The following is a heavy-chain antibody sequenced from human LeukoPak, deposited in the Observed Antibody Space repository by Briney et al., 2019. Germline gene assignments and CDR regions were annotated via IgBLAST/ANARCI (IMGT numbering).Heavy chain of an antibody. Sequence: GSVKVSCKVSGYTLTDLSVHWVRQAPGKGLEWMGGFDPVPGETIYAEKFQGRVTMTEDTSTDTAYMELSSLRSEDTAVYYCATDHPVTMIVAHAFDIWGQGTMVTASS. J-gene: IGHJ3*02. CDR1: GYTLTDLS. CDR2: FDPVPGET. D-gene: IGHD3-22*01. CDR3: ATDHPVTMIVAHAFDI. V-gene: IGHV1-24*01.